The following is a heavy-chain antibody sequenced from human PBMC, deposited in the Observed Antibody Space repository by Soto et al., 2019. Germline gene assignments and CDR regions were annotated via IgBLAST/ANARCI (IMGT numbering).Heavy chain of an antibody. CDR1: GFTFSSYS. CDR3: ARGTI. V-gene: IGHV3-74*02. CDR2: INGDGSRT. J-gene: IGHJ4*02. D-gene: IGHD3-3*01. Sequence: EVHLVESGGGLVQPGGSLRLSCAASGFTFSSYSLNWVRQAPGKGLEWVSWINGDGSRTENADSVKGRFTISRDNAKNMLYLQMNSLRDEDTAVYYCARGTIRGQGTLVTVSS.